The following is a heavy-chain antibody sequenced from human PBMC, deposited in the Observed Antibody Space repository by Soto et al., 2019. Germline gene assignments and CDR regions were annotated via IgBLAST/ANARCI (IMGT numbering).Heavy chain of an antibody. D-gene: IGHD3-22*01. CDR1: GIDFEDFA. CDR3: AKALYYSDSSPLGH. J-gene: IGHJ4*02. V-gene: IGHV3-43D*04. Sequence: GRSMRLSCAAAGIDFEDFAMQWGRQAPGKGLEWVSLINSDGTDSYYMASVRGRCTISRDNGKNSLYLQMDRLRPEDTAFYFCAKALYYSDSSPLGHGGQGTLVAVSS. CDR2: INSDGTDS.